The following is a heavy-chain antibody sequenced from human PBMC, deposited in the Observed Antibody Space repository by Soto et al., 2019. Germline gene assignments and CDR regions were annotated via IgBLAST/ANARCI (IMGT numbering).Heavy chain of an antibody. D-gene: IGHD6-13*01. CDR3: ARRERAAGTDWWFDP. J-gene: IGHJ5*02. V-gene: IGHV4-39*02. Sequence: PSETLSLTCTVSGDSISSSTYFWGWVRQPPGKGLEWIGSIYYSGSTYYNPSLKSRVTISVDTSKNHFSLKLSSVTAADTAVYYCARRERAAGTDWWFDPWGQGTLVTISS. CDR2: IYYSGST. CDR1: GDSISSSTYF.